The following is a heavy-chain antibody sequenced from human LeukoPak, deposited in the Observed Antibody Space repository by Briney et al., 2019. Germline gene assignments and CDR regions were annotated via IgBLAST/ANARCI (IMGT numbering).Heavy chain of an antibody. CDR2: INQNGVEM. Sequence: GGSLRLSCATSGFTFTNYWMTWVRQAPGKGLEWVANINQNGVEMYYVESVKGRFTISRDSGRNSLFLQMNSLRAEDRAVYYCARDFGSAAAIYEYWGQGTLVTVSS. J-gene: IGHJ4*02. CDR1: GFTFTNYW. CDR3: ARDFGSAAAIYEY. D-gene: IGHD2-2*01. V-gene: IGHV3-7*01.